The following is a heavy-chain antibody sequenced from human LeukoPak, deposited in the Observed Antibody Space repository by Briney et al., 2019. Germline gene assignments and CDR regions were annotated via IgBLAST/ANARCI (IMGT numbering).Heavy chain of an antibody. D-gene: IGHD6-19*01. V-gene: IGHV3-74*01. CDR1: GFTFSDFW. CDR2: INEHGTT. CDR3: AKDHSDSSGFREDFDY. Sequence: GGSLRLSCAASGFTFSDFWMYWVRQAPGKGLVWISNINEHGTTAYADSVKGRFTISRDNAKNILYLQMNSLRAEDTAVYYCAKDHSDSSGFREDFDYWGQGTLVTVSS. J-gene: IGHJ4*02.